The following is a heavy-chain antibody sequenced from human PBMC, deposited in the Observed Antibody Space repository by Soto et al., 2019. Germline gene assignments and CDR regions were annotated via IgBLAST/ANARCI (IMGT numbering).Heavy chain of an antibody. J-gene: IGHJ1*01. D-gene: IGHD6-13*01. CDR1: SFTFDDYA. CDR3: VKDESINWYSGHFRH. Sequence: ALRLSCAASSFTFDDYAMHWVRHVSGKGLEWVSGINWNSGSIGYADSVKGRFAISRDNAKNSLHLQMNSLRAEDTAFYYCVKDESINWYSGHFRHWGQGTLVTVSS. V-gene: IGHV3-9*01. CDR2: INWNSGSI.